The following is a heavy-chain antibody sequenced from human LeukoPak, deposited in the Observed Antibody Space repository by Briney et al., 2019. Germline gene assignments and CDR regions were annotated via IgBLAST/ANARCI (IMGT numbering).Heavy chain of an antibody. D-gene: IGHD3-9*01. V-gene: IGHV4-34*01. CDR1: GGSISSYY. CDR2: INHSGST. J-gene: IGHJ4*02. Sequence: SETLSLTCTVSGGSISSYYWSWIRQPPGKGLEWIGEINHSGSTNYNPSLKSRVTISVDTSKNQFSLKLSSVTAADTAVYYCARRRLRYFDWLFHFDYWGQGTLVTVSS. CDR3: ARRRLRYFDWLFHFDY.